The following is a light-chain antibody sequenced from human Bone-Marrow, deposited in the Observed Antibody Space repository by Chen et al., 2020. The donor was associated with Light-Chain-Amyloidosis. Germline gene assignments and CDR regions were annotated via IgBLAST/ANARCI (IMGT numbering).Light chain of an antibody. CDR1: DLPTKY. Sequence: SYELTQPPSVSVSPGQTARITCSGDDLPTKYAYWYQQKPGQAPVLVIHRDTERPSGISERFSGSNSGTTATLTISGGQAEDEADYHCQSADSSGTYEVRFGGGTKLTVL. CDR3: QSADSSGTYEVR. CDR2: RDT. J-gene: IGLJ2*01. V-gene: IGLV3-25*03.